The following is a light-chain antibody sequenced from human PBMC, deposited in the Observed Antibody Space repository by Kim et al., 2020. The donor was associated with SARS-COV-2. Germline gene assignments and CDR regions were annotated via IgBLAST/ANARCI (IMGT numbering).Light chain of an antibody. V-gene: IGKV3-15*01. J-gene: IGKJ2*01. Sequence: EVVMTQSPATLSVSPGERATLSCRASQSVTSNLAWYQQKPGQAPRLLIYAASPRATGIPARFSGSGSGTEFTLTITSLKSEDFAVYYCQQYHNWPYTFGQGKKLEI. CDR2: AAS. CDR1: QSVTSN. CDR3: QQYHNWPYT.